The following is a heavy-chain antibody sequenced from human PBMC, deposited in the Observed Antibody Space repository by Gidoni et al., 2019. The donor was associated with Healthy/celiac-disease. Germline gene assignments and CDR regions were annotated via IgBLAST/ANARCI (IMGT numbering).Heavy chain of an antibody. CDR1: GGSISSSSYY. J-gene: IGHJ5*02. D-gene: IGHD3-3*01. V-gene: IGHV4-39*01. Sequence: QLQLQESGPGLVKPSETLSLTCTVSGGSISSSSYYWGWIRQPPGKGLEWIGSIYYSGSTYYNPSLKSRVTISVDTSKNQFSLKLSSVTAADTAVYYCARLPWSGYYHNWFDPWGQGTLVTVSS. CDR2: IYYSGST. CDR3: ARLPWSGYYHNWFDP.